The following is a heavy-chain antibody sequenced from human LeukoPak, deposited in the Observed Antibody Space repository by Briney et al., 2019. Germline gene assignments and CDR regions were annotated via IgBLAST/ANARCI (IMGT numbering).Heavy chain of an antibody. V-gene: IGHV3-21*01. J-gene: IGHJ4*02. CDR2: ISSSSSYI. CDR1: GFTFYNYA. D-gene: IGHD6-19*01. CDR3: AFSGVAGTGGLFDY. Sequence: PGGSLRLSCAASGFTFYNYAINWVRRAPGKGLEWVSSISSSSSYIYYADSVKGRFTISRDNAKNSLYLQMNSLRAEDTAVYYCAFSGVAGTGGLFDYWGQGTLVTVSS.